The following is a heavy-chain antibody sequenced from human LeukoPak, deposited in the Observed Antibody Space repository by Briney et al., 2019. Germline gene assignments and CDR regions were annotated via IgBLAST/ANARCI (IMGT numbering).Heavy chain of an antibody. D-gene: IGHD3-3*01. CDR3: ATEYPQGALDYDFWSGFDY. V-gene: IGHV3-11*04. CDR2: ISSSGSTI. Sequence: GGSLRLSCAASGFTFSDYYMSWIRQAPGKGLEWVSYISSSGSTIYYADSVKGRFTISRDNAKNSLYLQMNSLRAEDTAVYYCATEYPQGALDYDFWSGFDYWGQGTLVTVSS. CDR1: GFTFSDYY. J-gene: IGHJ4*02.